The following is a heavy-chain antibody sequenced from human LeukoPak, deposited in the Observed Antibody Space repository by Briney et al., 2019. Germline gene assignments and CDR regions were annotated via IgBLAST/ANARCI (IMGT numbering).Heavy chain of an antibody. Sequence: ASVKVSCKASGYTFTGYYMHWVRQAPGQGLEWMGWINPNSGGTNYAQKFQGRVTMTRDTSISTACMELSRLRSDDTAVYYCARGPSTSPNWPTDWFDPWGQGTLVTVSS. CDR1: GYTFTGYY. D-gene: IGHD2-2*01. CDR3: ARGPSTSPNWPTDWFDP. V-gene: IGHV1-2*02. J-gene: IGHJ5*02. CDR2: INPNSGGT.